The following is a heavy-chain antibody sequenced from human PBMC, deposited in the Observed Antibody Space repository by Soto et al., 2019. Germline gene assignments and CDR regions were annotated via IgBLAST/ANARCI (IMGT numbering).Heavy chain of an antibody. D-gene: IGHD2-2*01. CDR2: ISGYNGNT. Sequence: QVQLVQPGAEVKKPGASVKVACKASGYIFANYGITWVRQAPGQGLEWMGWISGYNGNTKYAQNLQGRVTMTSDTSTATAYMELRNLRSDDTAVYYCARDEVPAANWLDRWGQGTLVTVSS. CDR3: ARDEVPAANWLDR. V-gene: IGHV1-18*01. CDR1: GYIFANYG. J-gene: IGHJ5*02.